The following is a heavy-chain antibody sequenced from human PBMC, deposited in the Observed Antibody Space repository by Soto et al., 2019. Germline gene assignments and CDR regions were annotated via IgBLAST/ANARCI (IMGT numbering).Heavy chain of an antibody. Sequence: SETLSLTCSVSGGSISGSYWSWIRRSPGKGLEWLGYVYYTGSTNYSPSLRSRVSISVDTSKNEFSLRLSSVTAADTAVYFCARSVAVPGAHIDYWGQGTQVTVSS. CDR1: GGSISGSY. CDR3: ARSVAVPGAHIDY. CDR2: VYYTGST. J-gene: IGHJ4*02. V-gene: IGHV4-59*01. D-gene: IGHD6-19*01.